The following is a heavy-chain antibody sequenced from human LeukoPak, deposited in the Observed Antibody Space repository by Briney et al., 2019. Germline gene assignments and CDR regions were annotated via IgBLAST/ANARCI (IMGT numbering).Heavy chain of an antibody. CDR1: GFTFSSYS. D-gene: IGHD5-18*01. Sequence: GGSLRLSCAASGFTFSSYSMNWVRQAPGKGLEWVSSISSSSSYIYYADSVKGRFTISRDNAKNSLYLQMNSLRAEDTAMYYCARRATTERGHSYGLDFWGQGTLVTVSS. J-gene: IGHJ4*02. CDR3: ARRATTERGHSYGLDF. V-gene: IGHV3-21*01. CDR2: ISSSSSYI.